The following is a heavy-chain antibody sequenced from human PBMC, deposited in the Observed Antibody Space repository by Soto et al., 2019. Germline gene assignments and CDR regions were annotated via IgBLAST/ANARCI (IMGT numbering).Heavy chain of an antibody. Sequence: QVQLEQSGAEVKKPGDSMKVSCKASGYTFTTYGISWVRQAPGQGLEWMGWINGYNGNTDYPQKLQGRVTMTTDTSTRTAYMVLRSLRSDDTAVYYCAREGSAPYYYYGMDVWGQGTTVTVSS. J-gene: IGHJ6*02. CDR1: GYTFTTYG. CDR2: INGYNGNT. CDR3: AREGSAPYYYYGMDV. D-gene: IGHD6-19*01. V-gene: IGHV1-18*01.